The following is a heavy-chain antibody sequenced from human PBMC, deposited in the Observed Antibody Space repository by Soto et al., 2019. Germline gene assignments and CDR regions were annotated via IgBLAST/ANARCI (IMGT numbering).Heavy chain of an antibody. Sequence: SETLSLTCTVSGGSISSYYWSWIRQPPGKGLEWIGYIYYSGSTNYNPSLKSRVTISVDTSKNQFSLKLSSVTAADTAVYYCARSLFPWGSYRLDFWGQGTLVTVSS. V-gene: IGHV4-59*08. CDR2: IYYSGST. D-gene: IGHD3-16*01. CDR1: GGSISSYY. J-gene: IGHJ4*02. CDR3: ARSLFPWGSYRLDF.